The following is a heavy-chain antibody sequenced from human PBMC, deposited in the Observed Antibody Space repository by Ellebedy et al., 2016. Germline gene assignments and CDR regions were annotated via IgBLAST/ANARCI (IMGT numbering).Heavy chain of an antibody. CDR3: AREGLRGYSGYLDY. CDR1: GGSISSYY. Sequence: SETLSLXCTVSGGSISSYYWSWIRQPAGKGLEWIGRIYTSGSTNYNPSLKSRVTMSVDTSKNQFSLKLSSVTAADTAVYYCAREGLRGYSGYLDYWGQGTLVTVSS. J-gene: IGHJ4*02. CDR2: IYTSGST. V-gene: IGHV4-4*07. D-gene: IGHD5-12*01.